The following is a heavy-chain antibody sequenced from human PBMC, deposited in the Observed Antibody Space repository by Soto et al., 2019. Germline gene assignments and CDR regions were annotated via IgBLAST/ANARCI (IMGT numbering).Heavy chain of an antibody. Sequence: GESLKNFLKGAGYTFTHYWIGLVRPLPGKGREWMGLIYPRDSDTRYSPSFQGHLNITVDKSTNTAYLQWNTLRASDTAMYYCASHISNFPYYYYAMDVWGQGTTVTVSS. CDR1: GYTFTHYW. J-gene: IGHJ6*02. V-gene: IGHV5-51*01. CDR3: ASHISNFPYYYYAMDV. CDR2: IYPRDSDT. D-gene: IGHD4-4*01.